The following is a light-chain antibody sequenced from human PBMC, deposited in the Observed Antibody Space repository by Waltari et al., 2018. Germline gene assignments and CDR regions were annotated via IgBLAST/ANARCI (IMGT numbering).Light chain of an antibody. CDR1: QSIGSA. CDR2: GAS. J-gene: IGKJ4*01. CDR3: QQYDVWPLT. Sequence: EIELTQSPATLTVSPGESATLSCRASQSIGSALAWYQQKPGQGPRLLFYGASTRATGIPARFSGSGSGTDFTLTISGLQSEDFADYYCQQYDVWPLTFGGGTKVHIK. V-gene: IGKV3D-15*01.